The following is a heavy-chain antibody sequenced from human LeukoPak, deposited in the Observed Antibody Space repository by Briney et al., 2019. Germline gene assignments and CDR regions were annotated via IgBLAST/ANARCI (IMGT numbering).Heavy chain of an antibody. V-gene: IGHV1-69*04. CDR1: GGTFSSYA. J-gene: IGHJ4*02. CDR2: IIPILGIA. CDR3: ARDTTYYYDSSGYERYYFDY. Sequence: ASVKLSCKAFGGTFSSYAISWVRQAPGQGREWMGRIIPILGIANYAQKFQGRVTITADKSTSTAYMELRSLRSEDTAVYYCARDTTYYYDSSGYERYYFDYWGQGTLVTVSS. D-gene: IGHD3-22*01.